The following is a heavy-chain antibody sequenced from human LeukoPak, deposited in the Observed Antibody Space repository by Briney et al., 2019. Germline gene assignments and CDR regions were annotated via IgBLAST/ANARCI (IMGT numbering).Heavy chain of an antibody. CDR1: GYSIASGYL. J-gene: IGHJ4*02. Sequence: PSETLSLTCTVSGYSIASGYLWGWIRQTPEKGLEWIGTIYHSGRTYYNLSLKSRVTISMDTSRNQFSLKVTSVTAAETALYFCARGGPWELSHRDYFDYWGQGTLVTVSS. V-gene: IGHV4-38-2*02. CDR3: ARGGPWELSHRDYFDY. D-gene: IGHD1-26*01. CDR2: IYHSGRT.